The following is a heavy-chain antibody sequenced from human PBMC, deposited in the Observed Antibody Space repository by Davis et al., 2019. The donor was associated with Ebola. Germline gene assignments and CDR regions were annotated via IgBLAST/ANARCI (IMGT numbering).Heavy chain of an antibody. Sequence: ASVKVSCKASGYTFIGYYVHWVRQAPGQGLDWLGWINPNTGATKSPQKFQGRVTMTSDTSINTAYMELSRLRSDDTAVYYCVKGPAGSYYYYYGMDVWGQGTTVTVSS. D-gene: IGHD3-10*01. CDR2: INPNTGAT. CDR1: GYTFIGYY. J-gene: IGHJ6*02. CDR3: VKGPAGSYYYYYGMDV. V-gene: IGHV1-2*02.